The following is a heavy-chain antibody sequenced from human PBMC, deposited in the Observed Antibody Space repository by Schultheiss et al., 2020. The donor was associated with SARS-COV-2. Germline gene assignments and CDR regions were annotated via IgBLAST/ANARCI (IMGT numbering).Heavy chain of an antibody. CDR1: GGSISSSSYY. CDR3: ARTYDYVWGSYRYSAPYFDY. Sequence: SETLSLTCTVSGGSISSSSYYWGWIRQPPGKGLEWIGEINHSGSTNYNPSLKSRVTISVDTSKNQFSLKLSSVTAADTAVYYCARTYDYVWGSYRYSAPYFDYWGQGTLVTVSS. D-gene: IGHD3-16*02. V-gene: IGHV4-39*07. J-gene: IGHJ4*02. CDR2: INHSGST.